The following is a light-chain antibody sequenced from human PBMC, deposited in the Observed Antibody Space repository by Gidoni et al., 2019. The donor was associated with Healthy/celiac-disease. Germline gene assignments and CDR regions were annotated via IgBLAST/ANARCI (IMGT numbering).Light chain of an antibody. V-gene: IGKV3-11*01. CDR2: DAS. Sequence: EIVLTQLPATLPLSPGERATLSCRASLCVSSYLDWYQQKPGQAPRLLIYDASNRATGIPARFSGSGSGTDFTITISSLEPEDFAVYYCKQRSNWPPTFGEXTKVEIK. J-gene: IGKJ4*02. CDR1: LCVSSY. CDR3: KQRSNWPPT.